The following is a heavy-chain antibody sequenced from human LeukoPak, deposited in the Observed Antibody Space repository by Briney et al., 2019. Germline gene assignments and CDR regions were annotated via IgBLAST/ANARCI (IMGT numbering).Heavy chain of an antibody. CDR1: GFTFSSYG. V-gene: IGHV3-21*01. CDR3: AREAAALGWFDP. Sequence: GRSLRLSCAASGFTFSSYGMHWVRQAPGKGLEWVSSISSSSSYIYYADSVKGRFTISRDNAKNSLYLQMNSLRAEDTAVCYCAREAAALGWFDPWGQGTLVTVSS. CDR2: ISSSSSYI. D-gene: IGHD6-13*01. J-gene: IGHJ5*02.